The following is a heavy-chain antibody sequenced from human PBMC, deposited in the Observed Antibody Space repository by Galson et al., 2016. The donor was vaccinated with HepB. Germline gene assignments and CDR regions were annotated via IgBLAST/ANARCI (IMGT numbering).Heavy chain of an antibody. Sequence: SLRLSCAASGFSLSDYGMHWVRQAPGKGLEWVAVISYDGSNKDYVDSVKGRFTVSRDNSKNTLYLQMNSLRAEDTAVYYCATQWFGENDSDYWGQGTLVTVSS. J-gene: IGHJ4*02. CDR1: GFSLSDYG. V-gene: IGHV3-30*03. CDR2: ISYDGSNK. D-gene: IGHD3-10*01. CDR3: ATQWFGENDSDY.